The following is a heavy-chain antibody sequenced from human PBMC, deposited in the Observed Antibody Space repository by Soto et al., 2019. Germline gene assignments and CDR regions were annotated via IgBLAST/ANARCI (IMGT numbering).Heavy chain of an antibody. CDR2: IYPCDSAT. CDR3: ARLSFREQQLSPYGMEV. V-gene: IGHV5-51*01. D-gene: IGHD6-13*01. CDR1: GYSFTSHW. Sequence: GESLKISCQGYGYSFTSHWIGWVRQMPFKCLEWMGIIYPCDSATRYSPSFQGQVTISADKSISTAYLQWSSRKASDTAMYYCARLSFREQQLSPYGMEVWGQGTTVTVSS. J-gene: IGHJ6*02.